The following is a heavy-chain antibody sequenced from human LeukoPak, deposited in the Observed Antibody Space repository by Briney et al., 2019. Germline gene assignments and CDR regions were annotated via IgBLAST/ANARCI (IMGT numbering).Heavy chain of an antibody. V-gene: IGHV3-21*04. CDR1: GFTFSSYS. CDR2: VSSSNSYI. J-gene: IGHJ3*02. CDR3: ASVRAAGYI. Sequence: PGGSLRLSCVASGFTFSSYSMNWVRQAPGKGLEWVSSVSSSNSYIYYADSPKGRFTISRDNAKNSLYLHMNSLRAEDTAVYFCASVRAAGYIWGQGTMVTVFS. D-gene: IGHD6-25*01.